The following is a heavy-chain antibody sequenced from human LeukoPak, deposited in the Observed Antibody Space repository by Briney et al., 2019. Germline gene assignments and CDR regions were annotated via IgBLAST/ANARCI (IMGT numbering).Heavy chain of an antibody. D-gene: IGHD3-22*01. CDR1: GGSFSGYY. V-gene: IGHV4-34*01. J-gene: IGHJ4*02. CDR3: AREGYDSSGQVDY. CDR2: INHSGST. Sequence: SETLPLTCAVYGGSFSGYYWTWIRQPPGKGLEWIGEINHSGSTNYNPSLKSRVTISVDTSKNQFSLKLSSVTAADTAVYYCAREGYDSSGQVDYWGQGTLVTVSS.